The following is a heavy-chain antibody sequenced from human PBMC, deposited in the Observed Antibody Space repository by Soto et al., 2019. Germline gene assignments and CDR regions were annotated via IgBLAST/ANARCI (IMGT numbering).Heavy chain of an antibody. V-gene: IGHV3-48*02. Sequence: PGGALRLSCEGSGFICSRYGMNWVRQAPGMGLEWLSYISSTDATIYYADSVKGRFTISRDNVKNSLYLQMYSLRDEDTAVYYCTRDRGTVTNNVGQDYGMDVCGQGTAVTVS. D-gene: IGHD4-17*01. J-gene: IGHJ6*02. CDR3: TRDRGTVTNNVGQDYGMDV. CDR1: GFICSRYG. CDR2: ISSTDATI.